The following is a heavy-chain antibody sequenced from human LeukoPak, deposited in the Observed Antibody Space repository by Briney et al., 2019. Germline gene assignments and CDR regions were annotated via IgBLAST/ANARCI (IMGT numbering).Heavy chain of an antibody. CDR2: IYHSGST. J-gene: IGHJ4*02. D-gene: IGHD6-13*01. CDR3: ARSSSWSSVYFDY. Sequence: SGTLSLTCAVSGGSISSSNWWSWVRQPPGKGLEWIEEIYHSGSTNYNPSLKSRVTISVDKSKNQFSLKLSSVTAAGTAVYYCARSSSWSSVYFDYWGQGTLVTVSS. V-gene: IGHV4-4*02. CDR1: GGSISSSNW.